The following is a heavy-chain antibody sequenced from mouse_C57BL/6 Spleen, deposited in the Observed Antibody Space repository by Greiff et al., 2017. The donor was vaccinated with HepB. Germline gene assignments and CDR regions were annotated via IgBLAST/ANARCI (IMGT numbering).Heavy chain of an antibody. V-gene: IGHV1-15*01. J-gene: IGHJ2*01. Sequence: VQLQQSGAELVRPGASVTLSCKASGYTFTDYEMHWVKQTPVHGLEWIGAIDPETGGTAYNQKFKGKAILTADKSSSTAYMELRSLTSEDSAVYYCTRTPRYYGRLYYFDYWGQGTTLTVSS. CDR3: TRTPRYYGRLYYFDY. D-gene: IGHD1-1*01. CDR1: GYTFTDYE. CDR2: IDPETGGT.